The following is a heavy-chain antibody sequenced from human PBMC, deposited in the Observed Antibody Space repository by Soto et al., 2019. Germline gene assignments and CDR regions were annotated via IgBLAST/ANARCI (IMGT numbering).Heavy chain of an antibody. CDR1: GYTITCYP. D-gene: IGHD3-16*01. CDR3: ARGDFLTYDDY. V-gene: IGHV1-3*01. CDR2: INAGNGNT. Sequence: ASVKVSCKAPGYTITCYPIHWVRQAPGQRLEWMGWINAGNGNTKYSQKFQGRVTITRDTSASTAYMELSSLRSEDTAVYCCARGDFLTYDDYCGQGTLVTVSS. J-gene: IGHJ4*02.